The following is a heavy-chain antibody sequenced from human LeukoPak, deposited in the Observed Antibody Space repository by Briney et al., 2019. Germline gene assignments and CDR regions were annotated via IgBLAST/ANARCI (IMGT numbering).Heavy chain of an antibody. Sequence: GGSLRLSCTASGFTFSGSAIYWVRQASGKGLEWVGRIRGKADNYATAYPASEKGRFAIPRDDSKNTAYLQMNSLGTEDTAVYYCAATVTMTADYFGYWGQGTLVTVSS. V-gene: IGHV3-73*01. CDR1: GFTFSGSA. CDR3: AATVTMTADYFGY. D-gene: IGHD4-17*01. J-gene: IGHJ4*02. CDR2: IRGKADNYAT.